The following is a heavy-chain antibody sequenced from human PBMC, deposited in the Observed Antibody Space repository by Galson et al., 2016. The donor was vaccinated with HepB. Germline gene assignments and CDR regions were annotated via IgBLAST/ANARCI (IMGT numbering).Heavy chain of an antibody. Sequence: ETLSLTCAVSGGSISSSNWWTWVRQPPGKGLEWIGEISHSGSTNYNSSLKSRATISVDKSKNQFSLKRSSVTAADTAVYYCARETGGVRGVDRKIDDWGQGTLVTVSS. D-gene: IGHD3-10*01. CDR1: GGSISSSNW. J-gene: IGHJ4*02. V-gene: IGHV4-4*02. CDR3: ARETGGVRGVDRKIDD. CDR2: ISHSGST.